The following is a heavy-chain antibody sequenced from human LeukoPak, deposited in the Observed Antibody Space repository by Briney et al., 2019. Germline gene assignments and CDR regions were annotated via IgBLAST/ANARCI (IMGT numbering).Heavy chain of an antibody. J-gene: IGHJ4*02. CDR3: ARPVTSSCYSLDY. CDR2: MNPNSGNT. V-gene: IGHV1-8*01. D-gene: IGHD2-15*01. Sequence: GASVKVSCKASGYTFTSYDINWVRHGTGQGLEWMGWMNPNSGNTGYAQKFQGRVSMTRNTSISTAYMELSSLRSEDTAVYYCARPVTSSCYSLDYWGQGTLVTVSS. CDR1: GYTFTSYD.